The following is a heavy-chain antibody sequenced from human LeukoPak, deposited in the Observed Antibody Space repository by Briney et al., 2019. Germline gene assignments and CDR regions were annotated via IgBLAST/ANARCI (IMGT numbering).Heavy chain of an antibody. CDR3: ARELDSSGLGFDY. CDR2: IWYDGSNK. CDR1: GFTFSSYG. D-gene: IGHD3-22*01. J-gene: IGHJ4*02. V-gene: IGHV3-33*08. Sequence: GRSLRLSCAASGFTFSSYGMHWVRQAPGKGLEWVAVIWYDGSNKYYADSVKGRFTISRDNSKNTLYLQMNSLRAEDTAVYYCARELDSSGLGFDYWGQGTLVTVSS.